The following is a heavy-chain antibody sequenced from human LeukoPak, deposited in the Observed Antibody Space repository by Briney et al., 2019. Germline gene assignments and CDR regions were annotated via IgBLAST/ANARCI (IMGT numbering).Heavy chain of an antibody. D-gene: IGHD2-21*02. V-gene: IGHV3-23*01. J-gene: IGHJ4*02. Sequence: PGGSLRLSCAASGFTFRSYAMSWVRQAPGKGLEWVSAISGSGGTTYYADSVKGRFTISRDNSKNTLYLQMNSLRAEDTAVYYCAKVPVVVTAADYFDYWGQGTLVTVSS. CDR1: GFTFRSYA. CDR3: AKVPVVVTAADYFDY. CDR2: ISGSGGTT.